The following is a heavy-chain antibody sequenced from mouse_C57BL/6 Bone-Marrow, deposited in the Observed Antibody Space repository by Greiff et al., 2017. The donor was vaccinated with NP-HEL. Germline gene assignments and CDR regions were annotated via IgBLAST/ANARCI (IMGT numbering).Heavy chain of an antibody. V-gene: IGHV5-15*01. J-gene: IGHJ4*01. Sequence: EVKLMESGGGLVQPGGSLKLSCAASGFTFSDYGMAWVRQAPRKGPEWVAFISNLAYSIYYADTVTGRFTISRENAKNTLYLEMSSLRSEDTAMYYCARQGAKAMDYWGQGTSVTVSS. CDR2: ISNLAYSI. CDR1: GFTFSDYG. CDR3: ARQGAKAMDY.